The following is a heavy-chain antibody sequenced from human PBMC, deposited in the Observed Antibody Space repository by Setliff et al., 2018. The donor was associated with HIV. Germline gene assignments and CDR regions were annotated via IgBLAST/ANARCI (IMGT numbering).Heavy chain of an antibody. Sequence: ASVKVSCKASADTFTNCLINWVRQAPGQGLEWMGWINTDSGTPTYAQAFTGRFVFSLDTSVSTAFLQITSLKAEDTAVCYCARMMYSSSWYKGAFDIWGQGTMVTVSS. CDR1: ADTFTNCL. V-gene: IGHV7-4-1*02. CDR2: INTDSGTP. D-gene: IGHD6-13*01. CDR3: ARMMYSSSWYKGAFDI. J-gene: IGHJ3*02.